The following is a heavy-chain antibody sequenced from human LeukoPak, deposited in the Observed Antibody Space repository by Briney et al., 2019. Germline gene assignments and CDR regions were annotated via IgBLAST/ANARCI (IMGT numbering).Heavy chain of an antibody. CDR2: INPSGGST. CDR1: GYTFTSYY. CDR3: ARPRVGATYYFDY. Sequence: DSVKVSCKASGYTFTSYYMHWVRQAPGQGLEWMGIINPSGGSTSYAQKFQGRVTMTRDMSTSTVYMELSSLRSEDTAVYYCARPRVGATYYFDYWGQGTLVTVSS. J-gene: IGHJ4*02. D-gene: IGHD1-26*01. V-gene: IGHV1-46*01.